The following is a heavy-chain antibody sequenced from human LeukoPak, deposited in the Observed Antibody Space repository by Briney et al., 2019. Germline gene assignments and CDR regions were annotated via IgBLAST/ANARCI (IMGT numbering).Heavy chain of an antibody. J-gene: IGHJ1*01. Sequence: PGGSLRLSCAASGFTFSDYSMNWVRQAPGKGLEWVSYISSSSSYIYYADSVKGRFTISRDNAKNALYLQMNSLRAEDTAVYYCARSGVYYYESSAGEYFPHWGQGTLVTVSS. CDR1: GFTFSDYS. CDR3: ARSGVYYYESSAGEYFPH. V-gene: IGHV3-21*05. CDR2: ISSSSSYI. D-gene: IGHD3-22*01.